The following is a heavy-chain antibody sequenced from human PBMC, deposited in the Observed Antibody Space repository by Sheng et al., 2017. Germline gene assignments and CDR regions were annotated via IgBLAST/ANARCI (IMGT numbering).Heavy chain of an antibody. CDR3: ARDRTGGTFDI. Sequence: QLQLQESGPGLVKPSETLSLTCTVSGGSISSSTYYWAWIRQPPGKGLEWIGRIYYSGNTYNSPSLKSRVTISVDTSKNQFSLKLSSVTAADTAVYYCARDRTGGTFDIWGQGTMVTVSS. J-gene: IGHJ3*02. D-gene: IGHD7-27*01. CDR2: IYYSGNT. CDR1: GGSISSSTYY. V-gene: IGHV4-39*07.